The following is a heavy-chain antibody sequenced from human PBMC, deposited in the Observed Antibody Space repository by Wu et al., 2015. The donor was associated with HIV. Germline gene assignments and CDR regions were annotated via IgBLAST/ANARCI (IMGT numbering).Heavy chain of an antibody. CDR2: IIPIFGTA. D-gene: IGHD6-13*01. J-gene: IGHJ3*02. Sequence: QVQLVQSGAEVKKPGSSVKVSCKASGGTFSSYAISWVRQAPGQGLEWMGGIIPIFGTANYAQKFQGRVTITADESTSTAYMELSSLRSEDTAVYYCARDLSRYSSSWGTGFSAFDIWGQGTMVTVSS. CDR3: ARDLSRYSSSWGTGFSAFDI. V-gene: IGHV1-69*12. CDR1: GGTFSSYA.